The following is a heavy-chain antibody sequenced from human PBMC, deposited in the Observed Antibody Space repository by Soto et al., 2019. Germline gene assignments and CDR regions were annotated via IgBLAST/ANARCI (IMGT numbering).Heavy chain of an antibody. D-gene: IGHD1-26*01. V-gene: IGHV4-59*01. Sequence: PSETLSLTCTVSGGSISSYYWSWIRQPPGKGLEWIGYIYYSGSTNYNPSLKSRVTISVDTSKNQFSLKLSSVTAAVTAVYYCARYGYYRGFDFWGQGTLVTVSS. CDR1: GGSISSYY. J-gene: IGHJ4*02. CDR2: IYYSGST. CDR3: ARYGYYRGFDF.